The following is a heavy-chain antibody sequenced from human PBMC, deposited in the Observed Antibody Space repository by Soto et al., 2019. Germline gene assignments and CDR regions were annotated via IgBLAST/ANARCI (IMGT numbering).Heavy chain of an antibody. V-gene: IGHV3-30*03. D-gene: IGHD3-10*01. CDR3: ATTAPSVWFGEFFDYYGMDV. J-gene: IGHJ6*02. CDR2: ISYDGSNK. Sequence: QVQLVESGGGVVQPGRSLRLSCAASGFTFSSYGMHWVRQAPGKGLEWVAVISYDGSNKYYADSVKGRFTISRDNSKNTLYLQMNRRRAEDTAVYYCATTAPSVWFGEFFDYYGMDVWGQGTTVTVSS. CDR1: GFTFSSYG.